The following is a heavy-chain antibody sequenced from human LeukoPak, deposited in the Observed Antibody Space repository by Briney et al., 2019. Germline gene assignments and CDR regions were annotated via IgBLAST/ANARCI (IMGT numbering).Heavy chain of an antibody. CDR2: LQTDGNNR. CDR1: GFALSRYA. D-gene: IGHD3-16*01. CDR3: AKNWATYYFDY. J-gene: IGHJ4*02. V-gene: IGHV3-30*02. Sequence: GGSLRLSCAASGFALSRYAMHWVREAPGKGLGWVAFLQTDGNNRYYADSVKGRFTISRDNSNNTLFLQMSSLRAEDTAVYYCAKNWATYYFDYWGQGTLVTVSS.